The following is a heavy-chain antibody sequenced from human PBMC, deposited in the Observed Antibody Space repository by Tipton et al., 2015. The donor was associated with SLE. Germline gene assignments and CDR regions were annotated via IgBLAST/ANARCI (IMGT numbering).Heavy chain of an antibody. CDR2: MYYSGST. CDR3: ARGSFSRYSSYFDL. CDR1: GGSISSYSYY. Sequence: TLSLTCTVSGGSISSYSYYWGWIRQPPGKGLEWIGSMYYSGSTYYNPSLKSRVTISVDTSKNHFSLKLSSVTAADTAVYYCARGSFSRYSSYFDLWGRGTLVTVSS. J-gene: IGHJ2*01. D-gene: IGHD5-12*01. V-gene: IGHV4-39*07.